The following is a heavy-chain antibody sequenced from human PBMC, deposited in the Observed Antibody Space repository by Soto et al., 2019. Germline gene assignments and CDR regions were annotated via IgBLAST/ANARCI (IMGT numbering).Heavy chain of an antibody. CDR2: IYYSGST. V-gene: IGHV4-59*01. CDR3: ARVSGGTIFGVVTAPRYYYMDV. CDR1: GGSISSYY. Sequence: SETLSLTCTVSGGSISSYYWSWIRQPPGKGLEWIGYIYYSGSTNYNPSLKSRVTISVDTSKNQFSLKLSSVTAADTAVYYYARVSGGTIFGVVTAPRYYYMDVWGKGTTVTVSS. D-gene: IGHD3-3*01. J-gene: IGHJ6*03.